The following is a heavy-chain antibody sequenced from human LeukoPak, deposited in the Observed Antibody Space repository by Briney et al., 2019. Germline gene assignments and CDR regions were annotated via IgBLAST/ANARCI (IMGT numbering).Heavy chain of an antibody. CDR1: GGSISSSPYY. CDR3: ARHYLSDGILSTFDP. D-gene: IGHD2-2*01. J-gene: IGHJ5*02. Sequence: SETLSLTCTVSGGSISSSPYYWGWIRQPPGTGLEWIGTIHYRGSTYSNPSLNSRVTISLDTSKNQFSLRLRSVTAADTALYYCARHYLSDGILSTFDPWGQGTLVTVSS. CDR2: IHYRGST. V-gene: IGHV4-39*01.